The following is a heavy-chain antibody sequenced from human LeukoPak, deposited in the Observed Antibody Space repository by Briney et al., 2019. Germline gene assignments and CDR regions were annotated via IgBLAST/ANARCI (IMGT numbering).Heavy chain of an antibody. J-gene: IGHJ4*02. CDR3: ATDRGWRTSGYYLYYFEY. Sequence: GSLRLSCAASGFIFTDYFMSWVRQAPGKGLEWVASIKHDGSEKYYVDSVRGRFTISRDNTMNSLYLQMSSLRAEDTAVYYCATDRGWRTSGYYLYYFEYWGQGTLVTYSS. CDR1: GFIFTDYF. V-gene: IGHV3-7*01. CDR2: IKHDGSEK. D-gene: IGHD3-3*01.